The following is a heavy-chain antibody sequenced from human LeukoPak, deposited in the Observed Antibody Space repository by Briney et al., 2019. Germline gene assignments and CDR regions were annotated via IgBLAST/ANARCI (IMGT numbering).Heavy chain of an antibody. CDR1: GGSFSGYY. CDR3: ASSCSGGSCSTPTRLDN. CDR2: INHSGST. Sequence: SETLSLTCAVYGGSFSGYYWSWIRQPPGKGLEWIGEINHSGSTNYNPSLKSRVTISVDTSKNQFSLKLSSVTAADTAVYYCASSCSGGSCSTPTRLDNWGQGTLVTVSS. J-gene: IGHJ4*02. D-gene: IGHD2-15*01. V-gene: IGHV4-34*01.